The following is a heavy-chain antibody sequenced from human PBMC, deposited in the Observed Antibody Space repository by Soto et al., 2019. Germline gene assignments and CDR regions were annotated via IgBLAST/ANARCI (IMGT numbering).Heavy chain of an antibody. CDR1: GGSISGYY. D-gene: IGHD3-22*01. CDR2: VYSSGST. Sequence: NPSETLSLTCTVSGGSISGYYWGWIRQPAGKGLEYIGRVYSSGSTNYSPSLNSRVTMSVDTSQNQFSLTLSSVTAADTAVYFCARVQHSSGSYRRFDPWGQGTLVTVSS. V-gene: IGHV4-4*07. CDR3: ARVQHSSGSYRRFDP. J-gene: IGHJ5*02.